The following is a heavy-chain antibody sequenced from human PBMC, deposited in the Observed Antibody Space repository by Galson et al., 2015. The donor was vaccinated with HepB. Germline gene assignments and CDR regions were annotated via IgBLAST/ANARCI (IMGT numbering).Heavy chain of an antibody. V-gene: IGHV3-30*03. CDR3: ARDKVKHLGVPGTFFDC. D-gene: IGHD6-19*01. CDR1: GFTFSSYS. CDR2: ISYDGSYI. J-gene: IGHJ4*02. Sequence: SLRLSCAASGFTFSSYSMNWVRQAPGKGLEWVALISYDGSYIYYADSVKGRFTISRDNSKNTLYLQMSSLRADDTAVYYCARDKVKHLGVPGTFFDCWGQGTLVTVSS.